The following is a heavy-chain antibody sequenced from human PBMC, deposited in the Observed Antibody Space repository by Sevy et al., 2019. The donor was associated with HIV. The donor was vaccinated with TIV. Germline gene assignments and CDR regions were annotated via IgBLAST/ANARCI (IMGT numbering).Heavy chain of an antibody. D-gene: IGHD3-10*01. CDR1: GGTFSSYA. CDR2: IIPIFGTA. V-gene: IGHV1-69*13. Sequence: ASVKVSCKASGGTFSSYAISWVRQAPGQGLEWMGGIIPIFGTANYAQKFQGRVTITADEFTSTAYMELSSLRSEDTAVYYCARVRITMVQGVYYYYGMDVWGQGTTVNVSS. J-gene: IGHJ6*02. CDR3: ARVRITMVQGVYYYYGMDV.